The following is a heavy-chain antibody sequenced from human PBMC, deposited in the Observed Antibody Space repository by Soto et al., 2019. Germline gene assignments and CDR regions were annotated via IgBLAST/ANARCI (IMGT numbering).Heavy chain of an antibody. J-gene: IGHJ6*02. D-gene: IGHD3-10*01. CDR3: ARDSLRGPKCDLAGGGLDV. CDR1: GFTFSDYY. CDR2: ISSTGNTI. V-gene: IGHV3-11*01. Sequence: QVQLVESGGGLVKPGGFLSLSCAASGFTFSDYYMSWIRQAPGKGLEYVSYISSTGNTIYYSDSVRGRFTITRDNGKNSLHLQMNNQRAEDTAMYVCARDSLRGPKCDLAGGGLDVWGQGTTVTVSS.